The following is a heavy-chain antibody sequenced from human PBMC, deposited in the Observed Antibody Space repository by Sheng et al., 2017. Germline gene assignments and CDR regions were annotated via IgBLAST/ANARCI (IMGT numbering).Heavy chain of an antibody. CDR3: ARDRSVRYFDL. V-gene: IGHV3-33*01. J-gene: IGHJ2*01. CDR1: GFTFRNFG. CDR2: IWYDGSNQ. Sequence: QEQLVESGGGVVQPGRSLRLSCAASGFTFRNFGMHWVRQAPGKGLEWVAVIWYDGSNQFYADSVKGRFTFSRDNSKNTLYLQMSSLRVEDTAVYYCARDRSVRYFDLWGRGTLVTV.